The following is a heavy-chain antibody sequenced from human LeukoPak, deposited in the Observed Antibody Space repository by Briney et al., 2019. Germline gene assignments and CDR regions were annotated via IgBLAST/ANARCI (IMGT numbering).Heavy chain of an antibody. J-gene: IGHJ4*02. Sequence: SETLSLTCTVSGGSISSYYWSWIRQPAGKGLEWIGRIYTSGSTNYNPSLKSRVTTSVDTSKNQFSLKLSSVTAADTAVYYCARDLVYYSKGGYFDYWGQGTLVTVSS. CDR1: GGSISSYY. CDR3: ARDLVYYSKGGYFDY. CDR2: IYTSGST. V-gene: IGHV4-4*07. D-gene: IGHD4-11*01.